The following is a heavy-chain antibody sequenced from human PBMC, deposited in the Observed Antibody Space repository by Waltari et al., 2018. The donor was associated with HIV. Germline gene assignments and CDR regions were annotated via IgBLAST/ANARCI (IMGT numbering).Heavy chain of an antibody. V-gene: IGHV1-2*02. CDR2: INPNSGLT. Sequence: QVQLVQSGAEVKKPGAATRVSCRTSGYNFIGFYIHGMRQGPGQGLECRGSINPNSGLTKYPPKVQGRITLSRDSSLNTAYLDLRRLVFDDTGLYYCAREAKPYYHLDLWGRGTLVTVSS. CDR3: AREAKPYYHLDL. D-gene: IGHD2-21*01. CDR1: GYNFIGFY. J-gene: IGHJ5*02.